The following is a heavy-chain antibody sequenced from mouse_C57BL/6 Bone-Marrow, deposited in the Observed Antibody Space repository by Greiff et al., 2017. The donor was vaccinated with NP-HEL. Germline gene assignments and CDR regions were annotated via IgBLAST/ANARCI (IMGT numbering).Heavy chain of an antibody. CDR3: TTGLGRGFDY. J-gene: IGHJ2*01. V-gene: IGHV14-4*01. CDR2: IDPENGDT. D-gene: IGHD3-3*01. Sequence: EVQLQQSGAELVRPGASVKLSCTASGFNIKDDYMHWVKQRPEQGLEWIGWIDPENGDTEYASKFQGKATITADTSSNTAYLQLSSLTSEDTAVYYCTTGLGRGFDYWGQGTTLTVSS. CDR1: GFNIKDDY.